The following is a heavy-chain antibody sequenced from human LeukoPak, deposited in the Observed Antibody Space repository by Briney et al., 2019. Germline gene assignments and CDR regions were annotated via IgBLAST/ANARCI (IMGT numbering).Heavy chain of an antibody. Sequence: ASVKVSCKASAYTFTDYYIHWVRQAPGQGLEWMGIINPSGGSTTYAQKFQGRVTMTRDTSTSTVYMELSSLRSDDTAVYYCARRGSSSWCFDYWGQGTLVTVSS. CDR2: INPSGGST. CDR1: AYTFTDYY. D-gene: IGHD6-13*01. J-gene: IGHJ4*02. CDR3: ARRGSSSWCFDY. V-gene: IGHV1-46*01.